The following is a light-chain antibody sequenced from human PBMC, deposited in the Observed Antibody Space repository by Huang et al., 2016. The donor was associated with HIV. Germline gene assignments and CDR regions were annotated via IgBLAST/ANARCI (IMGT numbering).Light chain of an antibody. V-gene: IGKV1-6*01. CDR3: LQDHNYPRT. Sequence: AIQMTQSPSSLSASVGDRVTITCRASQGMTDDLAWYQQKPGKAPKLLISGASTLRSGVPSRFSGSGSGTDFTLTINSLQPEDYATYYCLQDHNYPRTFGQGTKVEI. J-gene: IGKJ1*01. CDR1: QGMTDD. CDR2: GAS.